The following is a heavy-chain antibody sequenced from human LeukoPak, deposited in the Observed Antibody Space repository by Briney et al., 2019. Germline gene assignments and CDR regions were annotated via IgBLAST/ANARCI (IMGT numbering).Heavy chain of an antibody. CDR2: INNDGRST. CDR1: GFAFSTYT. Sequence: PGGSLRLSCAASGFAFSTYTIHWVRHVPGKGLMWVSRINNDGRSTTYADSVKGRFTISRDNAKDTLYLQMNSLRPEDTAVYYCARDGGDSSGYYWGLGYWGQGTLVTVSS. CDR3: ARDGGDSSGYYWGLGY. J-gene: IGHJ4*02. D-gene: IGHD3-22*01. V-gene: IGHV3-74*01.